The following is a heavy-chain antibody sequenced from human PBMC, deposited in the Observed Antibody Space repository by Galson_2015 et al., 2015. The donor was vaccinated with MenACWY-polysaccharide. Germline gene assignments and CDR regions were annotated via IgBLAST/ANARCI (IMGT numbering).Heavy chain of an antibody. Sequence: SLRLSCAASGFPFSSHRMNWVRQAPGKGLEWISYISSSSSTIYYADSVKGRFTISRDNAKSSLYLQMNSLRAEDTAVYYCAGDGLVPVWYFDLWGRGTLVTVSS. CDR3: AGDGLVPVWYFDL. CDR1: GFPFSSHR. V-gene: IGHV3-48*01. CDR2: ISSSSSTI. D-gene: IGHD6-6*01. J-gene: IGHJ2*01.